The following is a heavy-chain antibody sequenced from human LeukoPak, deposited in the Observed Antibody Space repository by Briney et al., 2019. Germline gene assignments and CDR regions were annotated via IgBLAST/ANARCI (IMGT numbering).Heavy chain of an antibody. CDR3: AKEGYGAPGEYYYYGMDV. J-gene: IGHJ6*02. Sequence: GGSLRLSCAASGFTFSSYGMHWVRQAPGKGLEWVAVISYDGSNKYYADSVKGRFTISRDNSKNTLYLQMNSLRAEDTAVYYCAKEGYGAPGEYYYYGMDVWGQGTTVTVSS. CDR2: ISYDGSNK. D-gene: IGHD4-17*01. CDR1: GFTFSSYG. V-gene: IGHV3-30*18.